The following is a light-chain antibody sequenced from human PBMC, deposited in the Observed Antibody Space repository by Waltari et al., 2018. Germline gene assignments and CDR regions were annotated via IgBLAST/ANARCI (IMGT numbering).Light chain of an antibody. V-gene: IGLV2-14*01. CDR1: SSDIGVYNS. CDR3: SSYSSISTVI. CDR2: EVS. J-gene: IGLJ2*01. Sequence: QSALTQPASVSGSPGQSLTISCTGTSSDIGVYNSVPWYQQHPGKAPKLMIYEVSYRPSGVSPRFSGSKSGNTASLTISGLQAEDEADYYCSSYSSISTVIFAAGTKLTVL.